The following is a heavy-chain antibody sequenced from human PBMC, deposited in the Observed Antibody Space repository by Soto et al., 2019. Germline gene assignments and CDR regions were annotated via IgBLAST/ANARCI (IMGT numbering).Heavy chain of an antibody. CDR3: ARIFCWDDYIWGSYRPQRFDYYYYMDV. CDR1: GFSLSTSGMC. CDR2: IDWDDDK. D-gene: IGHD3-16*02. V-gene: IGHV2-70*11. Sequence: SGPTLVKPTQTLTLTCTFSGFSLSTSGMCVSWIRQPPGKALEWLARIDWDDDKYYSTSLKTRLTISKDTSKNQVVLTMTNMDPVDTATYYCARIFCWDDYIWGSYRPQRFDYYYYMDVWGKGTTVTVSS. J-gene: IGHJ6*03.